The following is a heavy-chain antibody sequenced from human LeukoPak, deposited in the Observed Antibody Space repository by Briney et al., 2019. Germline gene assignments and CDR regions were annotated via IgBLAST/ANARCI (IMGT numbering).Heavy chain of an antibody. D-gene: IGHD1-14*01. CDR3: ARNRKPSSMRVGAFDI. J-gene: IGHJ3*02. Sequence: ASVKVSCKASGGTFSSYAISWVRQAPGQGLEWMGGIIPIFGTANYAQKFQGRVTITADKSTSTAYMELSSLRSEDTAVYYCARNRKPSSMRVGAFDIWGQGTMVTVSS. V-gene: IGHV1-69*06. CDR1: GGTFSSYA. CDR2: IIPIFGTA.